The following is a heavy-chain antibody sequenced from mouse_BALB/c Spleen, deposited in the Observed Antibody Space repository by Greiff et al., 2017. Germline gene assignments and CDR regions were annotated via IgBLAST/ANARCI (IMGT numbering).Heavy chain of an antibody. CDR1: GYTFTSYT. Sequence: VHLVESGAELARPGASVKMSCKASGYTFTSYTMHWVKQRPGQGLEWIGYINPSSGYTNYNQKFKDKATLTADKSSSTAYMQLSSLTSEDSAVYYCARFFGNPYAMDYWGQGTSVTVSS. CDR2: INPSSGYT. J-gene: IGHJ4*01. CDR3: ARFFGNPYAMDY. D-gene: IGHD2-1*01. V-gene: IGHV1-4*01.